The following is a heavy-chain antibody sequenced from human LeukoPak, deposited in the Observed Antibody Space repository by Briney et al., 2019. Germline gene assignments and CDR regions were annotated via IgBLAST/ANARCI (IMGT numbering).Heavy chain of an antibody. Sequence: GRSLRLSCAASGFTFSSYGMHWVRQAPGKGLEWVAVISYDGSNKYYADSVKGRFTISRDNSKNTLYLQMNSLRAEDTAAYYCAKVLTVYYDSSGYYSGSLDYWGQGTLVTVSS. D-gene: IGHD3-22*01. CDR3: AKVLTVYYDSSGYYSGSLDY. CDR2: ISYDGSNK. V-gene: IGHV3-30*18. J-gene: IGHJ4*02. CDR1: GFTFSSYG.